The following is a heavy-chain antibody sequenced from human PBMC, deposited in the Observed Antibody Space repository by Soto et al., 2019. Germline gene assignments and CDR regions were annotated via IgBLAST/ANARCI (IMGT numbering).Heavy chain of an antibody. D-gene: IGHD6-13*01. CDR3: AKDGSSSWYYFDY. Sequence: QVQLVESGGGVVQPGRSLRLSCAASGFTFSSYGMHWVRQAPGKGLEWVAVISYDGSNKYYADSVKGRFTISRDNSKNTLYLQINSLRAEDTAVYYCAKDGSSSWYYFDYWGQRTLVTVSS. V-gene: IGHV3-30*18. CDR1: GFTFSSYG. J-gene: IGHJ4*02. CDR2: ISYDGSNK.